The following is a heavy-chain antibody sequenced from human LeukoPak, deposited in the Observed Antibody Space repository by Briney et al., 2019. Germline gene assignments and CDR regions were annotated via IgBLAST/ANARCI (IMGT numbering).Heavy chain of an antibody. Sequence: GGSLRLSCAGSGFSFSTYNMNWVRQTPGKGLEWVSSISSSSSYIYYADSVKGRFTISRDNAKNSLYLQMNSLRAEDTAVYYCAGLVWARDAFDIWGQGTMVTVSS. CDR3: AGLVWARDAFDI. D-gene: IGHD1-26*01. J-gene: IGHJ3*02. V-gene: IGHV3-21*01. CDR2: ISSSSSYI. CDR1: GFSFSTYN.